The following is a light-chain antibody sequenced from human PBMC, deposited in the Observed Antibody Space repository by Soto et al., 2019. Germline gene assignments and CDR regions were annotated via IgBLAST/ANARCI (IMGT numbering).Light chain of an antibody. Sequence: DIQMTQSPSTLSASVGDRVTITCRASQSISSWLAWCQQKPGKAPKLMIYKESRLESGVPSTYSGSGSGTDFTLTISSLQPYDVATSYCQHYNSYVPMYTFGQGTKLEIK. CDR3: QHYNSYVPMYT. J-gene: IGKJ2*01. CDR2: KES. CDR1: QSISSW. V-gene: IGKV1-5*03.